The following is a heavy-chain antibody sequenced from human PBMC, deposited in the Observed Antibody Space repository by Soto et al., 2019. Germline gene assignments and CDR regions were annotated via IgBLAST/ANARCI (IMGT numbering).Heavy chain of an antibody. CDR2: ISYDGSNK. J-gene: IGHJ3*02. V-gene: IGHV3-30*03. D-gene: IGHD4-17*01. CDR1: GFTFSSYG. Sequence: GGSLRLSCAASGFTFSSYGMHWVRQAPGKGLEWVAVISYDGSNKYYADSVKGRFTISRDNSKNTLYLQMNSLRAEDTAVYYCARGEVTTTGGPDAFDIWGQGTMVTVSS. CDR3: ARGEVTTTGGPDAFDI.